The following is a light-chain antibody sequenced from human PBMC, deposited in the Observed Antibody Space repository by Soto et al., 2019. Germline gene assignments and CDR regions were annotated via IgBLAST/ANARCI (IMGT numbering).Light chain of an antibody. CDR2: KAS. CDR1: QSISSW. CDR3: QQYNTYSWT. V-gene: IGKV1-5*03. J-gene: IGKJ1*01. Sequence: DIQMTQSPSTLSASVGERVTITCRASQSISSWLAWYQQKPGKAPKLLIYKASSLESGDPSRFSGSGSGTEFTLTISILQPDDFATYYCQQYNTYSWTFGQGPKVEIK.